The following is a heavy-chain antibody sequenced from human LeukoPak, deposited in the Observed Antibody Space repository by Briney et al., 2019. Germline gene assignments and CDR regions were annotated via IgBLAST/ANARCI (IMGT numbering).Heavy chain of an antibody. CDR3: ARGGQVVPAAISIYYHYYYMDV. J-gene: IGHJ6*03. Sequence: ASVTVSCKASGYTFTGYYMHWLRQAPGPGLEWMGGINPKSGGTNYAQKFQGRVTMTRDPSISTAYMELSKLRTDDTAVYYCARGGQVVPAAISIYYHYYYMDVWGKGTTVTVS. CDR1: GYTFTGYY. D-gene: IGHD2-2*01. V-gene: IGHV1-2*02. CDR2: INPKSGGT.